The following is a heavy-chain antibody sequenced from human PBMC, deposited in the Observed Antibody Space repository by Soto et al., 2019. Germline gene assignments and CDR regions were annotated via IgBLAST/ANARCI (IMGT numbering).Heavy chain of an antibody. V-gene: IGHV3-30-3*01. J-gene: IGHJ6*02. D-gene: IGHD6-6*01. CDR1: GFTFSSYA. Sequence: PGGSLRLSCAASGFTFSSYAMRWVRQAPGKGLEWVAVISYDGSNKYYADSVKGRFTISRDNSKNTLYLQMNSLRAEDTAVYYCARGFAKMGAARPAFRYGMDVWGQGTTVTVSS. CDR2: ISYDGSNK. CDR3: ARGFAKMGAARPAFRYGMDV.